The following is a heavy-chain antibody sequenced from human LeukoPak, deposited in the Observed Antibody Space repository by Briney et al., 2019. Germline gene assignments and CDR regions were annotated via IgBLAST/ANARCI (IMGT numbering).Heavy chain of an antibody. D-gene: IGHD4-23*01. CDR3: ARGSAVRWSHPSYFDY. J-gene: IGHJ4*02. CDR1: GFTFSNYA. CDR2: ISYDGSNK. Sequence: AGGSLRLSCAASGFTFSNYAMHWVRQAPGKGLEWVAVISYDGSNKYYADSVKGRCTISRDNSQNTLYLQMNSLRPDDTAVYYCARGSAVRWSHPSYFDYWGRGTLVTVSS. V-gene: IGHV3-30*04.